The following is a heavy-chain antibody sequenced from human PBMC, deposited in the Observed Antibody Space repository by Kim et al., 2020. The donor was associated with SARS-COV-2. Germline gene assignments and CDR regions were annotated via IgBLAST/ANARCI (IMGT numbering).Heavy chain of an antibody. D-gene: IGHD3-3*01. CDR2: ISGSGTAI. J-gene: IGHJ6*02. CDR3: ARSLSDYYYGMDV. CDR1: GSGFTFSRHN. V-gene: IGHV3-48*02. Sequence: GGSLRLSCAASGSGFTFSRHNMNWVRQAPGKGLEWVSYISGSGTAIYYADSVKGRFTISRDNAKNSLYLQMNSLRDEDTAVYFCARSLSDYYYGMDVWGQGTTVTVSS.